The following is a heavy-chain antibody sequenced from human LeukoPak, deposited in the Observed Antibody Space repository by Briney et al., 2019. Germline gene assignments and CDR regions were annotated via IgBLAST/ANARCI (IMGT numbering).Heavy chain of an antibody. CDR1: GGSISSGGYS. D-gene: IGHD3-22*01. V-gene: IGHV4-30-2*01. J-gene: IGHJ3*02. CDR3: ARSTYYYDTRDAFDI. CDR2: IYHSGST. Sequence: PSQTLSLTCAVSGGSISSGGYSWSWIRQPPGKGLEWIGYIYHSGSTYYNPSLKSRVTISVDRSKNQFSLKLSSVTAADTAVYYCARSTYYYDTRDAFDIWGQGTMVTVSS.